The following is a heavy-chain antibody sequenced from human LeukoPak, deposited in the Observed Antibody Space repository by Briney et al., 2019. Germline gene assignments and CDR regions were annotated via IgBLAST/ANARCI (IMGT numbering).Heavy chain of an antibody. V-gene: IGHV4-39*01. D-gene: IGHD3-10*01. CDR3: ARHEIRIYYGSGTLNWFDP. CDR2: IYYSGST. Sequence: PSDTLSLTCTVSGGSISSSSYYWGWIRQPPGKGLEWIGSIYYSGSTYYNPSLKSRVTISVDTSKNQFSLKLNSVTAADTAVYYCARHEIRIYYGSGTLNWFDPWGQGTLVTVSS. CDR1: GGSISSSSYY. J-gene: IGHJ5*02.